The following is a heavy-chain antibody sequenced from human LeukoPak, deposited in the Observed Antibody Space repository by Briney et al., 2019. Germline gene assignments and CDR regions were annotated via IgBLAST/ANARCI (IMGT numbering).Heavy chain of an antibody. CDR1: GFTFGDYA. V-gene: IGHV3-49*04. D-gene: IGHD3-3*01. CDR3: TRDKELLEWLFKFDY. J-gene: IGHJ4*02. CDR2: IRSKAYGGTT. Sequence: GGSLRLSCTASGFTFGDYAMSWVRQAPGKGLEWVGFIRSKAYGGTTEYAASVKGRFTISRDDSKSIAYLQMNSLKTEDTAVYYCTRDKELLEWLFKFDYWGQGTLVTVSS.